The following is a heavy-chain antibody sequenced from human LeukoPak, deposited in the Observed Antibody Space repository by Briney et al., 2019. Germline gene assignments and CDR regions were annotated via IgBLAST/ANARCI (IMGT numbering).Heavy chain of an antibody. V-gene: IGHV1-2*02. CDR3: ARELSGMIVVAFGY. CDR2: IDPNGGGT. CDR1: GYTFTAYY. Sequence: ASVKVSCKASGYTFTAYYMHWVRQAPGQGLEWMGWIDPNGGGTSYAQKFQGRVTMTRDTSISTACMELSRLRSDDTAVYYCARELSGMIVVAFGYWGQGALVTVSS. D-gene: IGHD3-22*01. J-gene: IGHJ4*02.